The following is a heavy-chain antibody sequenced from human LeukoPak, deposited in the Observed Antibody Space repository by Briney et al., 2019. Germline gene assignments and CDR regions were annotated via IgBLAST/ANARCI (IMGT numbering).Heavy chain of an antibody. CDR2: ISWDGGST. D-gene: IGHD1-26*01. J-gene: IGHJ4*02. CDR1: GFTFDDYA. V-gene: IGHV3-43D*03. CDR3: AKDTGYSGSQHLDC. Sequence: GGSLRLSCAASGFTFDDYAMHWVRQAPGKGLEWVSLISWDGGSTYYADSVKGRFTISRDNSKNSLYLQMNSLRAEDTALYYCAKDTGYSGSQHLDCWGQGTLVTVSS.